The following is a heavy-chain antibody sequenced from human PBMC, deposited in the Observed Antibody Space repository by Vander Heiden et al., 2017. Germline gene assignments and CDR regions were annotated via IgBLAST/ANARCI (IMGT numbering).Heavy chain of an antibody. V-gene: IGHV1-69*01. D-gene: IGHD1-26*01. CDR1: ESTFSSYG. CDR2: IFPISGAA. Sequence: QVQVVQSGAEVKQPGSSVKVSCKAYESTFSSYGISWVRQAPGQGLEWMGGIFPISGAANYGQKFQGRVTITADASTNTVHMELSRLRSEDTAVYYCATQRYYEYYFNYWVQVTLVPVS. CDR3: ATQRYYEYYFNY. J-gene: IGHJ4*02.